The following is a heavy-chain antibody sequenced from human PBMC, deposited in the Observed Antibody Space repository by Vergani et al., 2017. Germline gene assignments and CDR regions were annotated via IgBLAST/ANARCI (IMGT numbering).Heavy chain of an antibody. CDR2: SIPIFGTA. V-gene: IGHV1-69*12. Sequence: QVQLVQSGAEVKKPGSSVKVSCKASGGTFSSYAISWVRQAPGQGLEWMGGSIPIFGTAKYAQKFQGRVTITADESTSKAYMELSSLRSEDTAVYYCAVKRGTAAGDYFDYWGQGTLVTVSS. CDR3: AVKRGTAAGDYFDY. CDR1: GGTFSSYA. J-gene: IGHJ4*02. D-gene: IGHD6-13*01.